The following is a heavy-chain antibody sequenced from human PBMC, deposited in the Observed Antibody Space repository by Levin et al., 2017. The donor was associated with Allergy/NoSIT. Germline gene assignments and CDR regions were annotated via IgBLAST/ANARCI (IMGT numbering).Heavy chain of an antibody. CDR3: ARDSYYYDSSGYLS. CDR2: IWYDGSNK. Sequence: SCAASGFTFSSYGMHWVRQAPGKGLEWVAVIWYDGSNKYYADSVKGRFTISRDNSKNTLYLQMNSLRAEDTAVYYCARDSYYYDSSGYLSWGQGTLVTVSS. CDR1: GFTFSSYG. D-gene: IGHD3-22*01. J-gene: IGHJ4*02. V-gene: IGHV3-33*01.